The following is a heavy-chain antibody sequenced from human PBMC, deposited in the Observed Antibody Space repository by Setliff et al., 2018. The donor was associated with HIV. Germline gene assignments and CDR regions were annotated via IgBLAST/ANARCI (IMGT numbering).Heavy chain of an antibody. CDR3: ARGRCSGGSCFFDS. Sequence: PGGSLRLSCAASGFSFSISTMNWVRQAPGKGLEWASYIDSNSGVVYYADSVVDRFTISRDNDKKSLYLHADRLTVDDTAIYYCARGRCSGGSCFFDSWGQGTLVTVSS. CDR1: GFSFSIST. V-gene: IGHV3-48*01. CDR2: IDSNSGVV. J-gene: IGHJ4*02. D-gene: IGHD2-15*01.